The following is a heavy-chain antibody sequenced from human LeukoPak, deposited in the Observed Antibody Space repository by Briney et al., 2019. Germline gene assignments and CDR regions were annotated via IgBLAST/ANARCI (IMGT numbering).Heavy chain of an antibody. CDR2: VSYDGSNK. V-gene: IGHV3-30-3*01. Sequence: GGSLRLSCVASGLTFSSYWMSWVRQAPGKGLEWVAVVSYDGSNKYYADSVKGRFTISRDNSKNTLYLQMNSLRAEDMAVYYCAREGPIRGVIIGSFDYWGQGTLVTVSS. D-gene: IGHD3-10*01. CDR3: AREGPIRGVIIGSFDY. J-gene: IGHJ4*02. CDR1: GLTFSSYW.